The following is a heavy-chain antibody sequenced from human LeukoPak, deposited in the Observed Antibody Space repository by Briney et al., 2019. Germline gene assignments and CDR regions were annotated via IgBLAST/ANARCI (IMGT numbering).Heavy chain of an antibody. CDR3: TKGRGFDV. Sequence: GGSLRLSCAASGFTFSSSAMSWVRQAPGKGLEWVSAISNNGGYTYYADSVQGRFTISRDNSKSTLCLQMNSLRAEDTAVYYCTKGRGFDVWGQGTTVTVSS. CDR2: ISNNGGYT. J-gene: IGHJ6*02. V-gene: IGHV3-23*01. CDR1: GFTFSSSA.